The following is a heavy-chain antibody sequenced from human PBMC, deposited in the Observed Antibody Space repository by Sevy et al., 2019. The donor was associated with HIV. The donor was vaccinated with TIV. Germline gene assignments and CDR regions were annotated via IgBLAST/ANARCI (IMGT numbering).Heavy chain of an antibody. CDR2: ISYDGSNK. J-gene: IGHJ6*02. Sequence: GGSLRLSCAASGFTFSSYGMHWVRQAPGKGLEWVAVISYDGSNKYYADSVKGRFTISRDNSKNTLYLQMNSLRAEDTAVYYCAKALHRVYFGMDVWGQGTTVTVSS. CDR1: GFTFSSYG. V-gene: IGHV3-30*18. CDR3: AKALHRVYFGMDV. D-gene: IGHD4-4*01.